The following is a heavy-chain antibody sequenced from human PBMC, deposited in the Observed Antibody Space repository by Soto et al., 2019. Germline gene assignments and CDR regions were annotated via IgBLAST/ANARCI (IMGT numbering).Heavy chain of an antibody. CDR2: IYYSGTT. CDR1: GGSMSTYY. D-gene: IGHD1-26*01. CDR3: ARGKYSGSYYDWFAP. J-gene: IGHJ5*02. V-gene: IGHV4-59*01. Sequence: SETRSLTWTVSGGSMSTYYWSWIRQPPEKGLEWIGYIYYSGTTNYNPSLKSRVTISVDTSKNQFSLKLSSVTAADTAVYYCARGKYSGSYYDWFAPWGQGTPVTVSS.